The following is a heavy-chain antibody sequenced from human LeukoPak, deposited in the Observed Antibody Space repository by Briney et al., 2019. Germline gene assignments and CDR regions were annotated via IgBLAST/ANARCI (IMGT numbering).Heavy chain of an antibody. CDR3: AKRGYNWNYVYYFDY. V-gene: IGHV3-23*01. CDR2: ISGSGGST. D-gene: IGHD1-7*01. CDR1: GFTFSSYA. J-gene: IGHJ4*02. Sequence: GSLRLSCAASGFTFSSYAMSWVRQAPGKGLEWVSAISGSGGSTYYADSVKGRFTISRDNSKNTLYLQMNSLRAEDTAVYYCAKRGYNWNYVYYFDYWGQGTLVTVSS.